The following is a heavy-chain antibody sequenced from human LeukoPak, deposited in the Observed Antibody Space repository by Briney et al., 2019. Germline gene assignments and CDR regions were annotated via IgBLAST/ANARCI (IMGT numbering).Heavy chain of an antibody. CDR2: NHSGXP. Sequence: NHSGXPNYNPSLMSRVTISVDPSKNQFSLKLSSVPAADTAVYYCARLTGPDLAAAGISPTGYYFDYWGQGTLVTVSS. J-gene: IGHJ4*02. CDR3: ARLTGPDLAAAGISPTGYYFDY. V-gene: IGHV4-34*01. D-gene: IGHD6-13*01.